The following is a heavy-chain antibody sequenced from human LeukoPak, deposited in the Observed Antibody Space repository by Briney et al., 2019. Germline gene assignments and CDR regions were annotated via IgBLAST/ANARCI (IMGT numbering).Heavy chain of an antibody. V-gene: IGHV4-30-4*08. D-gene: IGHD1-26*01. CDR2: IYHSGST. CDR1: GGSVGSGDYY. J-gene: IGHJ6*03. CDR3: ARASSGSYSGPIYYYYMDV. Sequence: SQTLSLTCTVSGGSVGSGDYYWSWIRQPPGKGLEWIGCIYHSGSTYYNPSPKSRVTISLDTPKNQFSLKLSSVTAADTAVYYCARASSGSYSGPIYYYYMDVWGKGTTVTVSS.